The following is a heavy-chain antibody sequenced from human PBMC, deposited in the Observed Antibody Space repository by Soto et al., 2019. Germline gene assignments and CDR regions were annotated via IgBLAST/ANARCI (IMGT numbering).Heavy chain of an antibody. CDR2: ISTDSSRA. CDR3: VKGGWLDF. D-gene: IGHD3-16*01. V-gene: IGHV3-23*01. Sequence: EVQLLESGGGLVQPGESLRLSCAATGFTFNTFEMSWVRQAPGRGLEWVSFISTDSSRAYYADAVKGRFTISRDNSKHTLYLQMNSLTAEDTAVYACVKGGWLDFWGQGTLVTVSS. J-gene: IGHJ5*01. CDR1: GFTFNTFE.